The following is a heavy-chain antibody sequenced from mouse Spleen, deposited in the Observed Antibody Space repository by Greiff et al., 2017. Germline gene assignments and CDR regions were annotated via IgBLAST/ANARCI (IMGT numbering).Heavy chain of an antibody. J-gene: IGHJ4*01. Sequence: VKLMESGPGLVAPSQSLSITCTVSGFSLTSYGVHWVRQPPGKGLEWLVVIWSDGSTTYNSALKSRLSISKDNSKSQVFLKMNSLQTDDTAMYYCARNREVSDAMDYWGQGTSVTVSS. D-gene: IGHD2-10*02. CDR2: IWSDGST. V-gene: IGHV2-6*02. CDR3: ARNREVSDAMDY. CDR1: GFSLTSYG.